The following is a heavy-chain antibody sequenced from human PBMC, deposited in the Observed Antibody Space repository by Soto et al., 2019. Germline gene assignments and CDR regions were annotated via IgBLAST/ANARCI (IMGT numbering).Heavy chain of an antibody. CDR3: ARDPNSQAEIALACTSGY. Sequence: QVHLVQSGAEARQPGASVKVSCKASGHTFAKHFMHWVRQAPGQGLEWMGIINPSGNRTTYAPKFQDRVPMTRDKSTSTVYLELRSLKPEDTAIYFCARDPNSQAEIALACTSGYGGQGTLVTVSS. CDR2: INPSGNRT. V-gene: IGHV1-46*01. J-gene: IGHJ4*02. D-gene: IGHD2-21*01. CDR1: GHTFAKHF.